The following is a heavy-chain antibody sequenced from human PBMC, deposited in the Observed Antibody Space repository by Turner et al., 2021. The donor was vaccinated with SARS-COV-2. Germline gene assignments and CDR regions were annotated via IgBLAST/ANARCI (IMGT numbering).Heavy chain of an antibody. D-gene: IGHD4-17*01. J-gene: IGHJ6*02. V-gene: IGHV4-59*08. CDR2: IYYSGGT. Sequence: QVQLQESGPGLVKPSETVSLTWTVSGGSMRSNYWTWVRQPPGKGLEWIGHIYYSGGTNYNPSLKSRVTISIDTSKNQFSLSLSSVTAADTAVYYCARHSTVTENYSNGMDVWGQGTTVTVS. CDR3: ARHSTVTENYSNGMDV. CDR1: GGSMRSNY.